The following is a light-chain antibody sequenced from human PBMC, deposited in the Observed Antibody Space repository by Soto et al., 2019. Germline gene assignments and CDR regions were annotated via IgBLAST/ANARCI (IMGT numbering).Light chain of an antibody. CDR1: QSVRSN. CDR3: QQYGSSPTWT. J-gene: IGKJ1*01. Sequence: EIVMTQSPATLSVSPGEEATLSCRASQSVRSNLGWYQQKPGQAPRLLIYRASSRATGIPDRFSGSGSGTDFTLTISRLEPEDFAVYYCQQYGSSPTWTFGQGTKVDIK. V-gene: IGKV3-20*01. CDR2: RAS.